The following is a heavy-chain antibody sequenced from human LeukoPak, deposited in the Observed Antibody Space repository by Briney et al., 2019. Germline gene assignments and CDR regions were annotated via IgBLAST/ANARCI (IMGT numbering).Heavy chain of an antibody. V-gene: IGHV3-73*01. D-gene: IGHD3-10*01. J-gene: IGHJ3*02. CDR3: TSITTVRGVIGFDI. Sequence: PAGSLRLSCAASGFTFSGSDMHWVRQASGKGLEWVGRIRSKANSYATAYAASVKGRFTISRDDSKNTAYLQMNSLKTEDTAVYYCTSITTVRGVIGFDIWGQGTMVTVSS. CDR1: GFTFSGSD. CDR2: IRSKANSYAT.